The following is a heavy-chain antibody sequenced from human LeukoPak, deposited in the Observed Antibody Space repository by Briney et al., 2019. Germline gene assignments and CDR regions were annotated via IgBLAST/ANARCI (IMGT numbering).Heavy chain of an antibody. CDR3: ARGTGNYGDDY. Sequence: SETLSLTCTVSGGSISGYYWGWNRQPPGKGLEWIGSVYYTGSTNYNPSLKSRVTISVDTSKNQFSLKLSSVTAADTAVYYCARGTGNYGDDYWGQGTLVTISS. CDR1: GGSISGYY. CDR2: VYYTGST. D-gene: IGHD1-7*01. V-gene: IGHV4-59*13. J-gene: IGHJ4*02.